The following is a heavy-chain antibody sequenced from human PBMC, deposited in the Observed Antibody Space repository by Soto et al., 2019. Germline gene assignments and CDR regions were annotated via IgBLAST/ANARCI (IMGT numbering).Heavy chain of an antibody. V-gene: IGHV3-21*01. CDR2: ISSSGDRV. Sequence: EAQLVESGGGLVKPGGSLRLSCAGSGITFSSYYMNWIRQAPGKGLEWVSSISSSGDRVFYADSVKGRFTISRDNAESSLSLQMDSLRGADTAVYYCAGTPDSLDYWGQGTLVTVSS. CDR3: AGTPDSLDY. D-gene: IGHD4-4*01. CDR1: GITFSSYY. J-gene: IGHJ4*02.